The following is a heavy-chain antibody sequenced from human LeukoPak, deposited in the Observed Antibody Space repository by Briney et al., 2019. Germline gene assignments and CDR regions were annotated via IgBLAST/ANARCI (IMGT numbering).Heavy chain of an antibody. Sequence: GGSLRLSCAASGFTFDDYAMHWVRQAPGKGLEWVSAISWNSGSIAYADSVKGRFTISRDNAKNSLYLQMNSLRAEDTALYYCAKAYGSGSYYSILDYWGQGTLVTVSS. CDR1: GFTFDDYA. CDR3: AKAYGSGSYYSILDY. D-gene: IGHD3-10*01. V-gene: IGHV3-9*01. J-gene: IGHJ4*02. CDR2: ISWNSGSI.